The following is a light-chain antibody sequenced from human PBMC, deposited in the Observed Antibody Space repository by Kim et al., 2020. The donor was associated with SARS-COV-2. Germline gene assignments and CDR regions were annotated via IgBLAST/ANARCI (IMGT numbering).Light chain of an antibody. Sequence: PGERATLSCRASQGFGSSASLAWYQQIRGQAPRLLIYGTSTRATGIPDRFSGSGSGTDFTLTISKVEPEDFAIYWCQQYGTSMPYAFGQGTKLEI. CDR2: GTS. V-gene: IGKV3-20*01. CDR1: QGFGSSAS. CDR3: QQYGTSMPYA. J-gene: IGKJ2*01.